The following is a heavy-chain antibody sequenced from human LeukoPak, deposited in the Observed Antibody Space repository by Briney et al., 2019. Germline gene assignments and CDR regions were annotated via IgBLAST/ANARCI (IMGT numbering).Heavy chain of an antibody. Sequence: SETLSLTCAVYGGSFSGYYWSWIRQPPGKGLEWIGEINHSGSTNYNPSLKSRVTISVDTSKNPFSLKLSSVTAADTAVYYCARGYSSGLYYYYYGMDVWGQGTTVTVSS. CDR1: GGSFSGYY. CDR3: ARGYSSGLYYYYYGMDV. J-gene: IGHJ6*02. CDR2: INHSGST. V-gene: IGHV4-34*01. D-gene: IGHD6-19*01.